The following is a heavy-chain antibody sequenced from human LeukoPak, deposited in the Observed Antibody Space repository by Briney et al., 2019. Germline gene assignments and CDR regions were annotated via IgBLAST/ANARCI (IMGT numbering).Heavy chain of an antibody. J-gene: IGHJ4*02. V-gene: IGHV3-33*01. CDR2: IWFDGSDK. CDR1: GFNFGTHG. Sequence: GGSLRLSRAASGFNFGTHGMHWVRQAPGKGLEWVAIIWFDGSDKYYADSVKGRFTISRDNSKNMLYLEMKSLRTEDTALYYCARDQDGYNLFDYWGQGTLVTVSS. D-gene: IGHD5-24*01. CDR3: ARDQDGYNLFDY.